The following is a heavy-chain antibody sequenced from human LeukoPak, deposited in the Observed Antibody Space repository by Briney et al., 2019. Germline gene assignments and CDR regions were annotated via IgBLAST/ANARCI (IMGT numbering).Heavy chain of an antibody. CDR2: ISGSGGST. Sequence: GGSLRLSCAASGFTFSSYSMNWVHQAPGKGLEWVSAISGSGGSTYYADSVKGRFTISRDNSKNTLYLQMNSLRAEDTAVYYCAKERRDGYNFYFDYWGQGTLVTVSS. CDR3: AKERRDGYNFYFDY. J-gene: IGHJ4*02. D-gene: IGHD5-24*01. CDR1: GFTFSSYS. V-gene: IGHV3-23*01.